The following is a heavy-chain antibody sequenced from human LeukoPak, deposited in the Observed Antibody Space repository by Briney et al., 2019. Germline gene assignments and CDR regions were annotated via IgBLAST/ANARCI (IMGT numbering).Heavy chain of an antibody. Sequence: ASETLSLTCTVSGGSISSSCAYWGWIRQPPGKGLEWIGSIYYSKNTYYNPSLKSRVTISADTSKNQFSLTLGSVSATDTAVYYCVSPRGFSYGYFDYWGQGTLVTVSS. CDR1: GGSISSSCAY. CDR2: IYYSKNT. D-gene: IGHD5-18*01. V-gene: IGHV4-39*01. J-gene: IGHJ4*02. CDR3: VSPRGFSYGYFDY.